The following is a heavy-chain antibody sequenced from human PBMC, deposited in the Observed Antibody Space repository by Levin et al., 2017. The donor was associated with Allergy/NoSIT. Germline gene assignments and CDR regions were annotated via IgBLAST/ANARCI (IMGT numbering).Heavy chain of an antibody. D-gene: IGHD2-15*01. CDR3: AKDSLHEEVSANFWYFDL. V-gene: IGHV3-23*01. CDR1: GLTFSSYA. J-gene: IGHJ2*01. Sequence: GESLKISCAASGLTFSSYAVNWVRRAPGKGLEWVSVISGSGGSTFYADPVKGRVTISRDNSKNTVFLQMHSLRVEDTAIYYCAKDSLHEEVSANFWYFDLWGRGTLVTVSS. CDR2: ISGSGGST.